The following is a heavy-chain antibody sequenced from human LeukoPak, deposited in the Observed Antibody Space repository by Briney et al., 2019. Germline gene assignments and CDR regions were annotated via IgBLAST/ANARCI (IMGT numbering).Heavy chain of an antibody. D-gene: IGHD1-26*01. Sequence: GGSLRLSCAASGFTFSSYGMHWVRQAPGKGLEWVAVISYDGSNKYYADSVKGRFTISRDNSKNTLCLQMNSLRAEDTAVYYCAKDGVVGATPYYFDYWGQGTLVTVSS. CDR2: ISYDGSNK. J-gene: IGHJ4*02. V-gene: IGHV3-30*18. CDR3: AKDGVVGATPYYFDY. CDR1: GFTFSSYG.